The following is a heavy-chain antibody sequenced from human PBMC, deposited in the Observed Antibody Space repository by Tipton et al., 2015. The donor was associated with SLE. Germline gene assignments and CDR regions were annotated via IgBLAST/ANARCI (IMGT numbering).Heavy chain of an antibody. CDR2: VHSSGST. J-gene: IGHJ6*03. CDR3: AKGLGAYSSGWRYYYYYMDV. Sequence: TLSLTCTVSGGSISSHYWSWIRQPPGKRLEWIGHVHSSGSTFYNPSLKSRVTISMDTSKNQVSLKLSSVTAADTAVYYCAKGLGAYSSGWRYYYYYMDVWGKGTTVTVSS. V-gene: IGHV4-59*11. D-gene: IGHD6-19*01. CDR1: GGSISSHY.